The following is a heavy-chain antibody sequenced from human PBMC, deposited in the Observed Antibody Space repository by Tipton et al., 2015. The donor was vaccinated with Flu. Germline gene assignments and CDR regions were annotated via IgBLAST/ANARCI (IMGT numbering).Heavy chain of an antibody. CDR2: VYYSGIT. V-gene: IGHV4-59*02. J-gene: IGHJ4*02. Sequence: TLSLTCTVSGDSVSSYYWSWVRQPPGKGLEWIGYVYYSGITDYTPSLKSRVTISLDTSKNQFSLKLTSVTAADTAVYYCARDNYLVPAALVYWGQGTLVTVSS. D-gene: IGHD2-2*01. CDR1: GDSVSSYY. CDR3: ARDNYLVPAALVY.